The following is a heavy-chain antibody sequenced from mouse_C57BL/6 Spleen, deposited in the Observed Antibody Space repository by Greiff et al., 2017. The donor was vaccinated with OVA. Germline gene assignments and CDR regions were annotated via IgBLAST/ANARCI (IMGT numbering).Heavy chain of an antibody. Sequence: QVQLKESGAELVRPGASVTLSCKASGYTFTDYEMHWVKQTPVHGLEWIGAIDPETGGTAYNQKFKGKAILTADKSSSTAYMELRSLTSEDSAVYYCTRRASLYLYWGQGTTLTVSS. CDR2: IDPETGGT. V-gene: IGHV1-15*01. CDR1: GYTFTDYE. J-gene: IGHJ2*01. CDR3: TRRASLYLY. D-gene: IGHD5-5*01.